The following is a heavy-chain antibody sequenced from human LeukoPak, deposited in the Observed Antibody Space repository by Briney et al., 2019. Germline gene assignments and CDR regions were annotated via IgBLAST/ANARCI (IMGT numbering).Heavy chain of an antibody. D-gene: IGHD2-2*01. CDR1: GYTFTGYY. Sequence: GASVKVSCKASGYTFTGYYMHWVRQAPGQGLEWMGWINPNSGGTNYAQKFQGRVTMTRDTSISTAYMELSRLRSDDTAVYYCARDVEYQPPPRDDWFDPWGQGTLVTVSS. CDR3: ARDVEYQPPPRDDWFDP. CDR2: INPNSGGT. J-gene: IGHJ5*02. V-gene: IGHV1-2*02.